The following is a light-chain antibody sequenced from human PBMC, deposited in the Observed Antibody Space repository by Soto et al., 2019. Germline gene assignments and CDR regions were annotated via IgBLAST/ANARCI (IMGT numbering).Light chain of an antibody. V-gene: IGKV3-15*01. CDR3: QQYNNWWT. Sequence: EVVLTQSPATLSVSPGERATLSCRASQSVNSNLAWYQQKPGQAPRLLIYGASTRATGIPARFSGSGSGTEFTLTISSLQSEDFAVYYCQQYNNWWTFGQGTKVDI. J-gene: IGKJ1*01. CDR2: GAS. CDR1: QSVNSN.